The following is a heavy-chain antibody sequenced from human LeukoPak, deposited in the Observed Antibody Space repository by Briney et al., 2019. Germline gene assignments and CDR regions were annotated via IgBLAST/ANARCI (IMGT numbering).Heavy chain of an antibody. Sequence: GASVKVSCKASGYTFTGYYMHWVRQAPGQGLEWMGWINPNSGGTNYAQKFRGRVTMTRDTSTSTVYMELSSLRSEDTAIYYCARIRDGYNDAYDLWGQGTVVTVPS. V-gene: IGHV1-2*02. J-gene: IGHJ3*01. CDR3: ARIRDGYNDAYDL. CDR1: GYTFTGYY. CDR2: INPNSGGT. D-gene: IGHD5-24*01.